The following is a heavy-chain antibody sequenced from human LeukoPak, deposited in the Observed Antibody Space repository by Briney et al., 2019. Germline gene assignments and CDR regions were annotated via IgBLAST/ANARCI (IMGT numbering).Heavy chain of an antibody. CDR2: IYPGDSDT. D-gene: IGHD6-13*01. J-gene: IGHJ4*02. CDR3: ASKAAAGAMRGGLDY. CDR1: GYRFTNYW. V-gene: IGHV5-51*01. Sequence: GESLKISCRGSGYRFTNYWIGWVRQMPGKGLEWMGIIYPGDSDTRYSPSFQGQVTISADKSISTAYLQWSSLKASDTAMYYCASKAAAGAMRGGLDYWGQGTLVTVSS.